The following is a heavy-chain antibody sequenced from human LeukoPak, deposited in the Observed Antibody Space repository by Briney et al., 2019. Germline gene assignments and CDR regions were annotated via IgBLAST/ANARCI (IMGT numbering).Heavy chain of an antibody. CDR1: GYTFTDYY. Sequence: ASVTVSCKASGYTFTDYYIHWVRQAPGQGLEWMGLIHPRSSDTYFAQKFRGRVTMTRDTSHSPVYMELDRLTSDGPPQDYLSRDYSGSYDYWAQGTLVTISS. D-gene: IGHD1-26*01. J-gene: IGHJ4*02. V-gene: IGHV1-2*06. CDR2: IHPRSSDT. CDR3: SRDYSGSYDY.